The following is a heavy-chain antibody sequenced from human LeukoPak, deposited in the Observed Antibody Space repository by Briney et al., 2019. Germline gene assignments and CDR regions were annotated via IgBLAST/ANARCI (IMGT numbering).Heavy chain of an antibody. CDR2: IIPILGIA. D-gene: IGHD5-18*01. CDR3: ARDTWIQPNWFDP. V-gene: IGHV1-69*04. J-gene: IGHJ5*02. CDR1: GGTFSSYA. Sequence: SVKVSCKASGGTFSSYAISWVRQAPGQGLEWMGRIIPILGIANYAQKFQGRVTITADKSTSTAYMELSSLRSEDTAVYYCARDTWIQPNWFDPWGQGTLVTV.